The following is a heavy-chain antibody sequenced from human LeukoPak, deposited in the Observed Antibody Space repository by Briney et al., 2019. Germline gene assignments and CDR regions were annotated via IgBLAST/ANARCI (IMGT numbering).Heavy chain of an antibody. CDR3: ARGYGDYYFDY. V-gene: IGHV4-59*01. Sequence: SETLSLTCTVSGGSISSYYWSWIRQPPGKGLEWIGYIYYSGSTNYNPSLKSRVTISVDTSKNQFSLKLSSVTAADTAVYYCARGYGDYYFDYWGQGTLVTVSS. CDR2: IYYSGST. J-gene: IGHJ4*02. CDR1: GGSISSYY. D-gene: IGHD4-17*01.